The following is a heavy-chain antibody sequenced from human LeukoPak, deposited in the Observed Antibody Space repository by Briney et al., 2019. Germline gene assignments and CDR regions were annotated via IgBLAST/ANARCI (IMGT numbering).Heavy chain of an antibody. J-gene: IGHJ4*02. CDR2: IYPGDSDT. CDR3: ARHEGAIAARPFVDY. CDR1: GYRFTNYW. Sequence: GESLKISCKGSGYRFTNYWIGWVRQMPGKGLEWLGIIYPGDSDTRYSPSFQGQVTISADKSISTAYLQWSSLKASDTAMYYCARHEGAIAARPFVDYWGQGTLVTVYS. V-gene: IGHV5-51*01. D-gene: IGHD6-6*01.